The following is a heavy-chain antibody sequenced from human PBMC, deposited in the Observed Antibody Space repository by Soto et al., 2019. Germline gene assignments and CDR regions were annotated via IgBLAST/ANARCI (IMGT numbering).Heavy chain of an antibody. D-gene: IGHD3-10*01. CDR3: AKDITSGSYYNKGFDC. CDR2: ISWNSGSI. V-gene: IGHV3-9*01. J-gene: IGHJ4*02. CDR1: GLIFDDYA. Sequence: GGSLRLSCAASGLIFDDYAMHWVRQAPGKGLEWVSGISWNSGSIGYADSVKGRFTISRDNAKNSLYLQMNSLRAEDTALYYCAKDITSGSYYNKGFDCWGQGTLVTVSS.